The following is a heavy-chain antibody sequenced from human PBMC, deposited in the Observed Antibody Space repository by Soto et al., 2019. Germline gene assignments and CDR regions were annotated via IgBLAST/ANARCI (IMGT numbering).Heavy chain of an antibody. J-gene: IGHJ4*02. V-gene: IGHV3-30-3*01. CDR3: VHESQPLAVFDY. CDR2: ISYDGSNK. Sequence: GGSLRLSCAASGFTFSSYAMHWVRQAPGKGLEWVAVISYDGSNKYYADSVKGRFTISRDNSKNTLYLQMNSLRAEDTAVYYCVHESQPLAVFDYWGQGTLVTVSS. CDR1: GFTFSSYA.